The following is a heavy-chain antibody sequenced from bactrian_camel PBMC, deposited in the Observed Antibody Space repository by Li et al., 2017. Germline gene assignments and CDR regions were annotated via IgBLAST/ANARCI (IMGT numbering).Heavy chain of an antibody. CDR1: GNTYSTYC. Sequence: HVQLVESGGGSVQAGGSLRLSCTVSGNTYSTYCMGCFRQAPGKEREGVAVIDNNGLAKYADSVKGRFTISRDNAKNTLYLQLNSVKTEDTAMYYCAKGGDCCSSTRCYEGISGAYSSWGQGTQVTVS. J-gene: IGHJ6*01. V-gene: IGHV3S53*01. CDR3: AKGGDCCSSTRCYEGISGAYSS. CDR2: IDNNGLA. D-gene: IGHD3*01.